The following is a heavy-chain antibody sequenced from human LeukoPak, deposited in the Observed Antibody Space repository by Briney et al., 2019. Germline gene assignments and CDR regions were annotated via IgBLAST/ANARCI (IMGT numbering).Heavy chain of an antibody. Sequence: GGSLRLSCAASGFTFSNYGMSWVRQAPGKGLEWVSTISGSGGSTYYADSVKGWFTISRDNSKNTLYLQMNSLRAEDTAIYYCAKSLPGSYYNFDYWGQGTLVTVSS. J-gene: IGHJ4*02. CDR3: AKSLPGSYYNFDY. CDR1: GFTFSNYG. D-gene: IGHD3-10*01. V-gene: IGHV3-23*01. CDR2: ISGSGGST.